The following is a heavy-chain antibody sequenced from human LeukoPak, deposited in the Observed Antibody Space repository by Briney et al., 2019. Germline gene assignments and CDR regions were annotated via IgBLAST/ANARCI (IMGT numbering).Heavy chain of an antibody. CDR2: IKQDGSAK. D-gene: IGHD6-19*01. Sequence: PGGSLRLSCAGHGFTHGDHLMPCVRAARAKRLEWVAYIKQDGSAKDYVDSVKGRFTISRDNSKNSLYLQMNSLRAEDTAVYYCARGGWSLDYWGQGTLVTVSS. CDR3: ARGGWSLDY. CDR1: GFTHGDHL. V-gene: IGHV3-7*04. J-gene: IGHJ4*02.